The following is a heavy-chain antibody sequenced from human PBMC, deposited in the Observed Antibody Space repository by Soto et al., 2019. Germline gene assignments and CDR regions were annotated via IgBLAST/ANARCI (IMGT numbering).Heavy chain of an antibody. CDR3: ARRYYYDSSGYYLGD. J-gene: IGHJ4*02. V-gene: IGHV4-4*02. CDR2: SYHSGSS. CDR1: GSSITSSNW. Sequence: QVQLRESGPRLVKPSGTLSLTCAVSGSSITSSNWWTWVRQPPGKGLEGIGESYHSGSSNYNPSLKSRVTISVDKSKNQFFLKLTSVTAADTAVYYCARRYYYDSSGYYLGDWGQGTLVTVSS. D-gene: IGHD3-22*01.